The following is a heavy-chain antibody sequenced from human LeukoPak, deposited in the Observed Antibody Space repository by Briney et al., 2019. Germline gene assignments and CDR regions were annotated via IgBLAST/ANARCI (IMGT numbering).Heavy chain of an antibody. V-gene: IGHV1-2*02. CDR3: ARDRDYFFDY. D-gene: IGHD2-21*02. CDR1: GYTFTCYY. Sequence: GASVKVSCKASGYTFTCYYMHWVRQAPGQGLEWMGWINPNSGGTNYAQKFQGRVTMTRDTSISTAYMELSRLTSDDTAVYYCARDRDYFFDYWGQGTLVTVSS. J-gene: IGHJ4*02. CDR2: INPNSGGT.